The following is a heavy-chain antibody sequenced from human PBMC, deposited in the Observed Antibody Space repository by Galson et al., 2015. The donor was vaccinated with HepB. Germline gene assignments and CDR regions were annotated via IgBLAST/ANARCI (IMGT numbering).Heavy chain of an antibody. V-gene: IGHV3-21*01. J-gene: IGHJ5*02. Sequence: LRLSCAASGFTFRRYNINWVRPAPVRGLEWVSCISNDTGKIQYADSVKGRIIISRDTAKNSLFLHMNSLRVEDTAVYYCAKSWQVRREVDLWGPGTLVTVTS. CDR2: ISNDTGKI. D-gene: IGHD6-19*01. CDR3: AKSWQVRREVDL. CDR1: GFTFRRYN.